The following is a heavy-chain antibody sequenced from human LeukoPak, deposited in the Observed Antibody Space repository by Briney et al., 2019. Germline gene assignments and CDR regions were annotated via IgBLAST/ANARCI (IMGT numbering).Heavy chain of an antibody. V-gene: IGHV4-4*02. CDR2: IYHSGST. CDR3: ASGSSSGTNQLDY. J-gene: IGHJ4*02. Sequence: SETLSLTCAVSGGSISSSNWWSWVRQPPGKGLEWIGEIYHSGSTNYNPSLKSRVTISVDKSKSQFSLKLSSVTAADTAVYYCASGSSSGTNQLDYWGQGTLVTVSS. CDR1: GGSISSSNW. D-gene: IGHD6-13*01.